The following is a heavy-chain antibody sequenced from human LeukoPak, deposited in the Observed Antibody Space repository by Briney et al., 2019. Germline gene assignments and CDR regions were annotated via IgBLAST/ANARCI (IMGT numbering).Heavy chain of an antibody. Sequence: KAGGSLRLSCAASGFTFSYAWMNWVRQAPGKGLEWVGRIKSKSDGGTIDYAAPVKGRFTISRDDSKNTLYLQIHSLKTEDTAVYYCTTDGLYSIDNWGQGTLVTVSS. CDR2: IKSKSDGGTI. V-gene: IGHV3-15*01. CDR3: TTDGLYSIDN. CDR1: GFTFSYAW. D-gene: IGHD2-15*01. J-gene: IGHJ4*02.